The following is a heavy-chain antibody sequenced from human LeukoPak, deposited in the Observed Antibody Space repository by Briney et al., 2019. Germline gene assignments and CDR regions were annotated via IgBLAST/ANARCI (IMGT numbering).Heavy chain of an antibody. CDR1: GGSISSGGYS. J-gene: IGHJ4*02. CDR2: IYYSGST. Sequence: SQTLSLTCAVSGGSISSGGYSWSWIRQPPGKGLEWIGYIYYSGSTNYNPSLKSRVTISVDTSKNQFSLKLSSVTAADTAVYYCARAGGKNGQYSSSWYWEYYFDYWGQGTLVTVSS. V-gene: IGHV4-61*08. D-gene: IGHD6-13*01. CDR3: ARAGGKNGQYSSSWYWEYYFDY.